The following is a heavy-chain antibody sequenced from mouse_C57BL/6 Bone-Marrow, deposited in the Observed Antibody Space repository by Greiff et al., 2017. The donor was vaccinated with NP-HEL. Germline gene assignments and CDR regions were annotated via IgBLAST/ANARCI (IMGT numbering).Heavy chain of an antibody. CDR1: GYAFSSYW. V-gene: IGHV1-80*01. Sequence: VKLQESGAELVKPGASVKISCKASGYAFSSYWMNWVKQRPGKGLEWIGQIYPGDGDTNYNGKFKGKATLTADKSSSTAYMQLSSLTSEDSAVYFCARDGSSYPYAMDYWGQGTSVTVSS. CDR2: IYPGDGDT. D-gene: IGHD1-1*01. CDR3: ARDGSSYPYAMDY. J-gene: IGHJ4*01.